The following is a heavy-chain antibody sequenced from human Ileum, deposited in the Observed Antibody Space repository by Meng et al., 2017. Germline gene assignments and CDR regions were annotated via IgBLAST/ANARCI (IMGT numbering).Heavy chain of an antibody. CDR3: VRNEGYSLGD. J-gene: IGHJ4*02. D-gene: IGHD2-21*01. V-gene: IGHV4-4*02. CDR1: GDSIRSRDW. CDR2: ISQESGRT. Sequence: HGRVPGAGPGRAQPSGTLSLPVAGSGDSIRSRDWWSWVRQPPGKGLEWIGEISQESGRTNYNPSLKSRVTISLDKSKNQFSLNLNSVTAADTAVYYCVRNEGYSLGDWGQGTLVTVSS.